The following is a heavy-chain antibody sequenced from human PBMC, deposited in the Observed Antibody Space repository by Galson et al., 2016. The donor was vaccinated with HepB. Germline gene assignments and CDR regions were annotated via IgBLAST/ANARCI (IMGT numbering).Heavy chain of an antibody. CDR3: AKDIYSRTMIGRNDAFDI. V-gene: IGHV3-9*01. J-gene: IGHJ3*02. CDR1: GFAFDDYS. Sequence: SLRLSCAASGFAFDDYSMHWVRQAPGKGLEWVSGISWHSGNVGYADSVKGRFTISRDNPKKSLFLQMNSLRSENTAFYYCAKDIYSRTMIGRNDAFDIWGQGPMFTVSS. CDR2: ISWHSGNV. D-gene: IGHD3-10*02.